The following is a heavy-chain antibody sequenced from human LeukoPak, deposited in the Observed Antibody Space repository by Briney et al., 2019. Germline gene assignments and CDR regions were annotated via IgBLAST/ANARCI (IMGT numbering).Heavy chain of an antibody. V-gene: IGHV3-23*01. Sequence: GGSLRLSCATSGLAVSTSVIYWFRQAPGKGLEWVSDIKGPHAQPSYADSVKGRFSISRDDSKNTVYLEMNSLIAEDTALYYCAKVGVRINSGDYWGQGTLVTVPS. CDR2: IKGPHAQP. J-gene: IGHJ4*02. CDR1: GLAVSTSV. D-gene: IGHD3-10*01. CDR3: AKVGVRINSGDY.